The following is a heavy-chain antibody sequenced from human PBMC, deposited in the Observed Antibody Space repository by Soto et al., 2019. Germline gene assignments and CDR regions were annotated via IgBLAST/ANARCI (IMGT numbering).Heavy chain of an antibody. CDR2: ISNSGTKK. CDR3: ARDEGYGMDV. J-gene: IGHJ6*02. CDR1: GITFYSFS. Sequence: GGSLRLSCVASGITFYSFSVNWVRQAPGKGLEWVSSISNSGTKKNYADSVKGRFTISRDTANNSVFLQMNNLRGEDTAVYYCARDEGYGMDVWGQGPRSPSP. V-gene: IGHV3-21*01.